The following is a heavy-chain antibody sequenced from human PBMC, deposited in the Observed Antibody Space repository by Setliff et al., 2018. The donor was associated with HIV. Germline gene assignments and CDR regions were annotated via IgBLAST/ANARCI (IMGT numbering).Heavy chain of an antibody. Sequence: PSETLSLTCAVYGGSLSDSFWGWIRHPPGKGLEWIGEIDHSGSTNYNSSLESRVTISRDMSKKQFSLKLSSVTAADTAIYYCARGVGIGGNWFDPWGQGTLVTVSS. CDR2: IDHSGST. CDR1: GGSLSDSF. CDR3: ARGVGIGGNWFDP. J-gene: IGHJ5*02. D-gene: IGHD2-15*01. V-gene: IGHV4-34*01.